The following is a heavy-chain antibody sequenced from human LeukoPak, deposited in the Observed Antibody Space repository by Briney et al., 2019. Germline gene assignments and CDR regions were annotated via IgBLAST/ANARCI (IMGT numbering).Heavy chain of an antibody. Sequence: PSETLSLTCTVSGGSISSSSYYWGWIRQPPGKGLEWIGSIYYSGSTYYNPSLKSRVTISVDTSKNQFSLKLSSVTAADTAVYYCARRYYDSSGYYYRSTYDAFDIWGQGTMVTVSS. D-gene: IGHD3-22*01. CDR3: ARRYYDSSGYYYRSTYDAFDI. V-gene: IGHV4-39*01. CDR1: GGSISSSSYY. J-gene: IGHJ3*02. CDR2: IYYSGST.